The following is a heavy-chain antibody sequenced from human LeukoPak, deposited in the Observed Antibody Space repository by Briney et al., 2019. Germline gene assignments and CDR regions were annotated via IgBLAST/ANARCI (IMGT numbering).Heavy chain of an antibody. V-gene: IGHV4-59*01. Sequence: SETLSLTCTVSDGFITNYYWSWVRQPPGKGLEFIGYVHYSGTTNYNPSLRSRVTISIDTSKKHFFLKLNSVTAADTAVYYCTRGAGWLIDYWGQGILVTVSS. CDR2: VHYSGTT. CDR1: DGFITNYY. J-gene: IGHJ4*02. D-gene: IGHD3-16*01. CDR3: TRGAGWLIDY.